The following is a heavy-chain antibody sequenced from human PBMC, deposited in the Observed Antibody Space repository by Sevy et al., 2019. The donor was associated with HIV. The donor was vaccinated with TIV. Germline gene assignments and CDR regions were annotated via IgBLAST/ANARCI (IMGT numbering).Heavy chain of an antibody. CDR1: GYTFTSYD. CDR3: ARGGNGDFWSYEYYYYGMDV. J-gene: IGHJ6*02. Sequence: ASVKVSCKAFGYTFTSYDINWVRQAPGQGLEWMGWMSPNTGATGFAQKFQGRVTLTRNKSITTAYMELSSLTYEETAVYYCARGGNGDFWSYEYYYYGMDVWGQGTTVTVSS. V-gene: IGHV1-8*01. CDR2: MSPNTGAT. D-gene: IGHD3-3*01.